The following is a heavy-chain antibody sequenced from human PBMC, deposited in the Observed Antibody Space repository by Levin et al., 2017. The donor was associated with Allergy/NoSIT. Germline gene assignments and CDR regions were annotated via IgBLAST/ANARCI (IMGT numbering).Heavy chain of an antibody. CDR2: ISWNSGSI. Sequence: LSLTCAASGFTFDDYAMHWVRQAPGKGLEWVSGISWNSGSIGYADSVKGRFTISRDNAKNSLYLQMNSLRAEDTALYYCAPLSSGDYWGQGTLVTVSS. J-gene: IGHJ4*02. CDR1: GFTFDDYA. V-gene: IGHV3-9*01. CDR3: APLSSGDY. D-gene: IGHD6-19*01.